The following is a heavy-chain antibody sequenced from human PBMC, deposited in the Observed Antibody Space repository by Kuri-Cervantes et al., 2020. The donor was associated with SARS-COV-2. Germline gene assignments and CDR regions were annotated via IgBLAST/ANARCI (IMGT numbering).Heavy chain of an antibody. Sequence: GESLKISCAASGCTFSSYAMHWVRQAPGKGLEWVAVISYDGSKKYYADSVKGRFTISRDNSKNTLYLQMNSLRAEDTAVYYCARVGGSYYYYYYMDVWGKGTTVTVSS. CDR1: GCTFSSYA. CDR2: ISYDGSKK. V-gene: IGHV3-30-3*01. CDR3: ARVGGSYYYYYYMDV. J-gene: IGHJ6*03. D-gene: IGHD1-26*01.